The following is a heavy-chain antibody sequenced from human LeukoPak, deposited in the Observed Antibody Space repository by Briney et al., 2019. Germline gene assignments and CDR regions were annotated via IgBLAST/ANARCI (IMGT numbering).Heavy chain of an antibody. CDR3: ARGGKVVPAAIYWFDP. Sequence: PSETLSLTCTVSGYSISSGYYWGWIRQPPGKGLEWIGSIYHSGSTYYNPSLKSRVTISVDTSKNQFSLKLSSVTAADTAVYYCARGGKVVPAAIYWFDPWGQGTLVTVSS. J-gene: IGHJ5*02. D-gene: IGHD2-2*01. CDR2: IYHSGST. V-gene: IGHV4-38-2*02. CDR1: GYSISSGYY.